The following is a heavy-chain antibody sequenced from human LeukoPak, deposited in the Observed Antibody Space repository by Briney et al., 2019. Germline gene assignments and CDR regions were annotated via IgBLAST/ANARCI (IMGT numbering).Heavy chain of an antibody. Sequence: PSETLSLTCTVSGGSISSYYWSWIRQPPGKGLEWIGYIYTSGSTNYNPPLKSRVTISVDTSKNQFSLKLSSVTAADTAVYYCARSGYSSSWSYNWFDPWGQGTLVTVSS. V-gene: IGHV4-4*09. J-gene: IGHJ5*02. CDR2: IYTSGST. CDR1: GGSISSYY. D-gene: IGHD6-13*01. CDR3: ARSGYSSSWSYNWFDP.